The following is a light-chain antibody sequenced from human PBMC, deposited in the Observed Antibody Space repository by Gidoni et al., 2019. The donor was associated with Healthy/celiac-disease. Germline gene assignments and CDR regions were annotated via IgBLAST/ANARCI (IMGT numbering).Light chain of an antibody. Sequence: QSVLTQPPSVSAAPGQKVTISCSGSSSNIGNNYVAWYQHLPGTAPKLLIYDNNKRPSGISDRFSGSKSGTSATLGITGLQTGDEADYYCGTWDGSLSAWVFGGGTKLTVL. CDR3: GTWDGSLSAWV. V-gene: IGLV1-51*01. CDR1: SSNIGNNY. CDR2: DNN. J-gene: IGLJ3*02.